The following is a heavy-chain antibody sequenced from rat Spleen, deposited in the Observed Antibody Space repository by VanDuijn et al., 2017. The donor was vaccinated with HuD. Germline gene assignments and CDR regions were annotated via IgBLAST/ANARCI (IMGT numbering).Heavy chain of an antibody. CDR2: ISSGGST. CDR1: GFSLTSYT. CDR3: TSPFRWFAY. V-gene: IGHV2-6*01. J-gene: IGHJ3*01. Sequence: QVQLKESGPGLVQPSQTLSLTCTVSGFSLTSYTVSWVRQPPGKGLEWIAAISSGGSTYYNSALKSRLSISRDTSKSQVFLEMNSLQTEDTAIYFCTSPFRWFAYWGQGTLVTVSS.